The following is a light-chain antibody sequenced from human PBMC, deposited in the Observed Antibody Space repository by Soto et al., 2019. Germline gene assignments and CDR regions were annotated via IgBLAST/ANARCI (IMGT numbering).Light chain of an antibody. CDR2: GNS. V-gene: IGLV1-40*01. J-gene: IGLJ2*01. CDR3: PSYDSSLSVNVV. Sequence: QSVLTQPPSVSGAPGQRVTISCTGSSSNIGAGYDVHWYQQLPGTAPKLLIYGNSNRPSGVPDRFSGSKSGTSASLAITGLQAEDEADYYCPSYDSSLSVNVVFGGGTKLTVL. CDR1: SSNIGAGYD.